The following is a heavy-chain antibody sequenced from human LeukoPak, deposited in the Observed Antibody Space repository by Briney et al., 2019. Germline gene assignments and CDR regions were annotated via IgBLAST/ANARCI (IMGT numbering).Heavy chain of an antibody. CDR2: IIPIFGTA. J-gene: IGHJ4*02. CDR1: GGTFSSYA. Sequence: GASVKVSCKASGGTFSSYAISWVRQAPGQGLEWMGGIIPIFGTANYAQKFQGRVTITADESTSTAYMELSSLRSEDTAVYYCARVLVLHDYGDYGFDYWGQGTLVTVSS. V-gene: IGHV1-69*13. CDR3: ARVLVLHDYGDYGFDY. D-gene: IGHD4-17*01.